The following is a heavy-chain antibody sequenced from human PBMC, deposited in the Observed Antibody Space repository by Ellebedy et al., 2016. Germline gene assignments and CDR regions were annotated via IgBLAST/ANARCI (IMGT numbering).Heavy chain of an antibody. CDR2: INHSGST. Sequence: SETLSLTCAVYGGSFSGYYWSWIRQPPGKGLEWIGEINHSGSTNYNPSLKSRVTISVDTSKNQFSLKLSSVTAADTAVYYCARAGYSGYDDWGQGTLVTVSS. V-gene: IGHV4-34*01. J-gene: IGHJ4*02. D-gene: IGHD5-12*01. CDR3: ARAGYSGYDD. CDR1: GGSFSGYY.